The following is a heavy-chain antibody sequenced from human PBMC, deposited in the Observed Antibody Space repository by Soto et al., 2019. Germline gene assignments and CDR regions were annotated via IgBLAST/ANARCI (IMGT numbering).Heavy chain of an antibody. J-gene: IGHJ6*02. CDR2: MSPNSGNT. CDR1: GYTFTIYD. CDR3: ARIKLGYCSGGSCYRRSYYYYGMDV. D-gene: IGHD2-15*01. V-gene: IGHV1-8*01. Sequence: GSVKVSCKASGYTFTIYDINWVLQATVQGLEWMGWMSPNSGNTGYAQKFQGRVTMTRNTSISTAYMELSSLRSEDTAVYYCARIKLGYCSGGSCYRRSYYYYGMDVWGQGTTVTAP.